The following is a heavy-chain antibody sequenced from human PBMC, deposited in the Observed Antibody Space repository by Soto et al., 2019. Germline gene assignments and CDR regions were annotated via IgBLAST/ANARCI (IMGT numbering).Heavy chain of an antibody. CDR3: ARDLYDSSVYSSYYYYGRDV. CDR2: ISSSSSYI. D-gene: IGHD3-22*01. J-gene: IGHJ6*02. CDR1: GFTFSSYS. Sequence: PGGSLRLSCAASGFTFSSYSMNWVRQAPGKGLEWVSSISSSSSYIYYADSVKGRFTISRDNAKNSLYLQMNSLRAEDTAVYYCARDLYDSSVYSSYYYYGRDVGGQGTTVTVPS. V-gene: IGHV3-21*01.